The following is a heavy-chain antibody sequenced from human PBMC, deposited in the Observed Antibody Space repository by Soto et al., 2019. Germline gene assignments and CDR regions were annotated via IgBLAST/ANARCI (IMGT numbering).Heavy chain of an antibody. D-gene: IGHD6-6*01. Sequence: AGGSLRLSCAASGFTFSSYAVSWVRQAPGKGLEWASAISGSGGSTYYADSVKGRFTISRDNSKNTLYLQMNSLRAEDTVVYYCAKSPTSIAASYNWFDPWGQGTLVTVSS. CDR1: GFTFSSYA. CDR3: AKSPTSIAASYNWFDP. V-gene: IGHV3-23*01. J-gene: IGHJ5*02. CDR2: ISGSGGST.